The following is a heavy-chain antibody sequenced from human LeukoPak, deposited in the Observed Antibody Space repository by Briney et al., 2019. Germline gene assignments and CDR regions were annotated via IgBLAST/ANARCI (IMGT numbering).Heavy chain of an antibody. CDR2: IRYDGSNK. D-gene: IGHD4-17*01. Sequence: GGSLRLSCAASGFTFSSYGMHWVRQAPGKGLEWVAFIRYDGSNKYYADSVKGRFTISRDNSKNTLYLQMNSLRAEDTAVYYCARRDDYGDQDFDYWGQGTLVTVSS. V-gene: IGHV3-30*02. CDR1: GFTFSSYG. J-gene: IGHJ4*02. CDR3: ARRDDYGDQDFDY.